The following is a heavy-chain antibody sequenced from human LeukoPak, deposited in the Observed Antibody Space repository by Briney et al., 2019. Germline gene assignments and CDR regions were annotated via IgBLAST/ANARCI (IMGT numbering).Heavy chain of an antibody. CDR3: TTVISGYVSFDC. CDR1: GFTFSNAW. D-gene: IGHD5-12*01. CDR2: IRSKTEGGAT. V-gene: IGHV3-15*01. Sequence: GGSLRLSCAASGFTFSNAWMSWVRQAPGKGLEWVGRIRSKTEGGATDYAAPVKGRFTVSRDDSKNTLYLQMDSLKTEDSAVYYCTTVISGYVSFDCWGQGTLVTVSA. J-gene: IGHJ4*02.